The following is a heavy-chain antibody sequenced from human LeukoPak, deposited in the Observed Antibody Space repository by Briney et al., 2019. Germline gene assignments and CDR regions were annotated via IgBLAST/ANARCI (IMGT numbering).Heavy chain of an antibody. Sequence: GGSLRLSCAASGFTFSSYAMSWVRQAPGKGLEWVSVISGSGGSTYYADSVKGRSTIFRDNSKNTLYLQMNSLRAEDTAVYYCARKRSYYYDSSGYYSPHYYFDYWGQGTLVTVSS. CDR1: GFTFSSYA. V-gene: IGHV3-23*01. D-gene: IGHD3-22*01. J-gene: IGHJ4*02. CDR2: ISGSGGST. CDR3: ARKRSYYYDSSGYYSPHYYFDY.